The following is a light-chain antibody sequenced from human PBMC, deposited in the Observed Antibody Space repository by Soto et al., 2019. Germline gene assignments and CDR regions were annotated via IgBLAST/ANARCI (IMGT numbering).Light chain of an antibody. Sequence: DIQLTQSPSFLSASVGDRVTITCRASQAISVYLAWYQQKPGKAPNLLIYGASTLQSGVPSRFSGSGSGTDFTLTISGLLPEDFATYYCQQGNSLPLTFGEGTKVEIK. CDR1: QAISVY. J-gene: IGKJ4*01. V-gene: IGKV1-9*01. CDR2: GAS. CDR3: QQGNSLPLT.